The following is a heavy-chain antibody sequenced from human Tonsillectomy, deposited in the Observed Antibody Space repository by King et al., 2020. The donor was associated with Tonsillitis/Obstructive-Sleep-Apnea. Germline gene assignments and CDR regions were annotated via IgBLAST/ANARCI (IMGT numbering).Heavy chain of an antibody. V-gene: IGHV1-58*01. D-gene: IGHD3-10*01. CDR3: AAPPTDGSGSYTCIH. Sequence: QLVESGPEVKKPGTSVKVSCKASGFTFTSSAVQWVRQARGQRLEWIGWIVVGSGNTNYAQKFQERVTITRDMSTSTAYMELSSLRSEDTAVYYCAAPPTDGSGSYTCIHWGQGTLVTVSS. CDR2: IVVGSGNT. J-gene: IGHJ4*02. CDR1: GFTFTSSA.